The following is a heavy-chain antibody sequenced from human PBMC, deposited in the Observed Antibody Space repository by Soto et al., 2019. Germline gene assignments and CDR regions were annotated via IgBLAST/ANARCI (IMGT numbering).Heavy chain of an antibody. CDR2: IYYSGST. CDR3: ARELGYCSGGSCYRSAFMDV. CDR1: GGSISSYY. V-gene: IGHV4-59*01. J-gene: IGHJ6*03. D-gene: IGHD2-15*01. Sequence: SETLSLTCTVSGGSISSYYWSWIRQPPGKGLEWIGYIYYSGSTNYNPSLKSRVTISVDTSKNQFSLKLSSVTAADTAVYYCARELGYCSGGSCYRSAFMDVWGKGTTVTVSS.